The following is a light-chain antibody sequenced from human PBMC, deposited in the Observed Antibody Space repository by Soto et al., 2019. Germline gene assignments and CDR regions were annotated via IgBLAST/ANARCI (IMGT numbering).Light chain of an antibody. J-gene: IGKJ1*01. CDR1: QSVSYY. CDR2: GAS. V-gene: IGKV3-20*01. CDR3: QQYGSSLTWT. Sequence: EIVLTQSPGTLSLSPGERATLSSRASQSVSYYLAWYQQKPGQATRLLIYGASSRANGIPDRFSGSGSGTDFTLTISRLEPEDFAVYYCQQYGSSLTWTFGQGTKVDIK.